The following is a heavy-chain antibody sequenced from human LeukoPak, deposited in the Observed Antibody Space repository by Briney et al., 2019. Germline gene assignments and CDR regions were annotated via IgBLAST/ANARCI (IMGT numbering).Heavy chain of an antibody. D-gene: IGHD6-13*01. J-gene: IGHJ4*02. CDR2: INHSGST. CDR1: GGSFSGYY. Sequence: SETLSLTCAVYGGSFSGYYWSWIRQPPGKGLEWMGEINHSGSTNYNPSLKSRVTISVDTSKNQFSLKLSSVTAADTAVYYCARGGGHIAAAVPFDYWGQGTLVTVSS. V-gene: IGHV4-34*01. CDR3: ARGGGHIAAAVPFDY.